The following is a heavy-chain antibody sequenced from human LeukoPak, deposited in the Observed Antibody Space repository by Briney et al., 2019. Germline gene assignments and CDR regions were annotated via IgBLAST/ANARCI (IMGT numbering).Heavy chain of an antibody. CDR3: AQDRYANYYYGMDV. V-gene: IGHV1-69*01. D-gene: IGHD3-16*01. CDR2: IIPIFGTA. J-gene: IGHJ6*02. CDR1: GGTFSSYA. Sequence: ASVKVSCKASGGTFSSYAISWVRQAPGQGLEWMGGIIPIFGTANYAQKFQGRVTITADESTSTAYMELSSLRSEDTAVYYCAQDRYANYYYGMDVWGQGTTVTVSS.